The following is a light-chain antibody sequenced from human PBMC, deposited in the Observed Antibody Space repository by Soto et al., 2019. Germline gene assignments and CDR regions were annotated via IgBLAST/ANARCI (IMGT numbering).Light chain of an antibody. V-gene: IGKV3-15*01. CDR1: QSVSSN. CDR2: GAS. CDR3: QQRSNWPPPIT. J-gene: IGKJ5*01. Sequence: EIVMTQSPATLSVSPGERATLSCRASQSVSSNLAWYQQKPGQAPRLLIYGASTRATGIPARFSGSGSGTEFTLTISSLQSEDFAVYYCQQRSNWPPPITFGQGTRLEIK.